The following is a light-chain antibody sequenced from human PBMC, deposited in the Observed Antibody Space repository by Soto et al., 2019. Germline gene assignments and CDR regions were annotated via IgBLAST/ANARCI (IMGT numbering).Light chain of an antibody. CDR2: GAS. Sequence: EIVLTQSPGTLSLSPGERATLSCRASQSVSSSYLAWYQQKPGQAPRVLIYGASSRATGIPDRFSGSGSGTDFTLTISRLEPEDFAVYYCQQYDSSPRPFGQGTKVEIK. J-gene: IGKJ1*01. V-gene: IGKV3-20*01. CDR3: QQYDSSPRP. CDR1: QSVSSSY.